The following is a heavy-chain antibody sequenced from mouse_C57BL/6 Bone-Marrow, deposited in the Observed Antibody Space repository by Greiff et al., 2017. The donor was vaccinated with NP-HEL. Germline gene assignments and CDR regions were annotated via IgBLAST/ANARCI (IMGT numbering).Heavy chain of an antibody. CDR3: ARSHYYYGSSGFAY. Sequence: QVQLQQSGAELVRPGTSVKMSCKASGYTFTNYWIGWAKQRPGHGLEWIGDIYPGGGYTNYNEKFKGKATLTADKSSSTAYMQLSSLTSEDSAIYYCARSHYYYGSSGFAYWGQGTLVTVSA. J-gene: IGHJ3*01. CDR2: IYPGGGYT. V-gene: IGHV1-63*01. CDR1: GYTFTNYW. D-gene: IGHD1-1*01.